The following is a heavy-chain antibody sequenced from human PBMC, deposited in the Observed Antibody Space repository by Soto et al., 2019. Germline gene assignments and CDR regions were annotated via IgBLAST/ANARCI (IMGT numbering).Heavy chain of an antibody. CDR2: IYYSGST. CDR3: ARLRTAFIAAAGYDY. D-gene: IGHD6-13*01. CDR1: GGSISSSSYY. Sequence: SETLSLTCTVSGGSISSSSYYWGWIRQPPGKGLEWIGSIYYSGSTYYNPSLKSRVTISVDTSKNQFSLKLSSVTAADTAVYYCARLRTAFIAAAGYDYWGQGTLVT. J-gene: IGHJ4*02. V-gene: IGHV4-39*01.